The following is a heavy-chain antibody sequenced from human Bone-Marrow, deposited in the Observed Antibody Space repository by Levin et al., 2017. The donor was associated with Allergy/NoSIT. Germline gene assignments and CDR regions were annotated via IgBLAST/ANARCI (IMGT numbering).Heavy chain of an antibody. CDR1: GFTFSSYS. CDR2: ISSSSSYI. Sequence: GGSLRLSCAASGFTFSSYSMNWVRQAPGKGLEWVSSISSSSSYIYYADSVKGRFTISRDNAKNSLYLQMNSLRAEDTAVYYCAGGPYDILTGSKYWGQGTLVTVSS. J-gene: IGHJ4*02. D-gene: IGHD3-9*01. CDR3: AGGPYDILTGSKY. V-gene: IGHV3-21*01.